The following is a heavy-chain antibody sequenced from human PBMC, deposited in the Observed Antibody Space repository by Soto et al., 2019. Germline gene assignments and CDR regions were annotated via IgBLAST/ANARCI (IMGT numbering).Heavy chain of an antibody. J-gene: IGHJ4*02. CDR1: GGSISSYY. V-gene: IGHV4-59*01. Sequence: PSETLSLTCTVSGGSISSYYWSWIRQPPGKGLEWIGYIYYSGSTNYNPSLKSRVTISVDTSKNQFSLKLSSVTAADTAVYYCAWAGSITGTTFDYWGQGTLVTVSS. CDR3: AWAGSITGTTFDY. CDR2: IYYSGST. D-gene: IGHD1-7*01.